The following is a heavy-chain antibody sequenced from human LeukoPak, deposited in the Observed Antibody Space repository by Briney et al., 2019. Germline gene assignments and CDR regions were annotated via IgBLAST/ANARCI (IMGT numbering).Heavy chain of an antibody. CDR3: AKDLQQQLVSPFDY. V-gene: IGHV3-23*01. D-gene: IGHD6-13*01. J-gene: IGHJ4*02. CDR1: GFTFSSHA. Sequence: AGGSLRLSCAASGFTFSSHAMTWVRQAPGKGLQWVSSISINADDTHYADSVKGRFTISRDNSKKALFLQMNSLRAEDTAVYYCAKDLQQQLVSPFDYWGQGTLVTVSS. CDR2: ISINADDT.